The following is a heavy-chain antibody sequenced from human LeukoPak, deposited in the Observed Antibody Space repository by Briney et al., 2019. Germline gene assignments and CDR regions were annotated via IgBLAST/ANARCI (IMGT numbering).Heavy chain of an antibody. J-gene: IGHJ5*02. V-gene: IGHV5-51*01. CDR2: IYPGDSDT. D-gene: IGHD3-3*01. CDR3: ARGTRITIFGVVTRMENWFDP. CDR1: GYSFTSYL. Sequence: GESLKISCKGSGYSFTSYLIAWVRQMPGKGLEWMGIIYPGDSDTRYSPSFEGQVTISADKSISAAYLQWSSLKASDTAMYYCARGTRITIFGVVTRMENWFDPWGQGTLVTVSS.